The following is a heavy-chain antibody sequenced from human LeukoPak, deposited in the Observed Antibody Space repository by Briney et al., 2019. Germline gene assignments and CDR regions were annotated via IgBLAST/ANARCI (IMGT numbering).Heavy chain of an antibody. V-gene: IGHV4-4*07. J-gene: IGHJ4*02. CDR1: GNSFGDYY. CDR3: AREVVITPRDGFDY. Sequence: KSSETLSLTCTVSGNSFGDYYWSWIRQPAGKGLEWIGRIYTSGSTNYNPSLKSRVTISVDTSKNQFSLKLSSVTAADTAVYYCAREVVITPRDGFDYWGQGTLVTVSS. D-gene: IGHD3-22*01. CDR2: IYTSGST.